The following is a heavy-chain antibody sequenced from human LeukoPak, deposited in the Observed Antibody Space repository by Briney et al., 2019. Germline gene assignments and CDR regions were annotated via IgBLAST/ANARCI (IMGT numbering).Heavy chain of an antibody. J-gene: IGHJ4*02. CDR2: INHSGST. CDR1: GGSFSGYY. CDR3: ARDQLGIYYFDY. V-gene: IGHV4-34*01. D-gene: IGHD6-13*01. Sequence: PSETLSLTCAVSGGSFSGYYWSWIRQPLGKGLEWIGEINHSGSTNYNPPLKSRVTISVDTSKNQFSLKLSSVTAADTAVYYCARDQLGIYYFDYWGQGTLVTVSS.